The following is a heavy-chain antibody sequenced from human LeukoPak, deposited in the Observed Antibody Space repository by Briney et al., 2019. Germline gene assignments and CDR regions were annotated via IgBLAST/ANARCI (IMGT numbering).Heavy chain of an antibody. CDR3: ATAPYYYDSSGYY. CDR2: ISYDGSNK. Sequence: GGSLRLSCAASGFTFSSYAMHWVRQAPGKGLEWVAVISYDGSNKYYADSVKGRFTISRDNSKNTLYLQMNSLRAEDTAVYYCATAPYYYDSSGYYWGQGTLVTVSS. V-gene: IGHV3-30-3*01. D-gene: IGHD3-22*01. J-gene: IGHJ4*02. CDR1: GFTFSSYA.